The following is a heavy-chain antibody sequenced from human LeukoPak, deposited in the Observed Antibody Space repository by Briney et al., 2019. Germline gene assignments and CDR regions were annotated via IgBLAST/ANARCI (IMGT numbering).Heavy chain of an antibody. V-gene: IGHV3-21*01. J-gene: IGHJ3*02. CDR2: ISSSSSYI. Sequence: PGGSLRLSCAASGFTFSSYSMNWVRQAPGKGLEWVSSISSSSSYIYYADSVKSRFTISRDNAKNSLYLQMNSLRAEDTAVYYCARDRRRGYSYGYGAGAFDIWGQGTMVTVSS. CDR3: ARDRRRGYSYGYGAGAFDI. CDR1: GFTFSSYS. D-gene: IGHD5-18*01.